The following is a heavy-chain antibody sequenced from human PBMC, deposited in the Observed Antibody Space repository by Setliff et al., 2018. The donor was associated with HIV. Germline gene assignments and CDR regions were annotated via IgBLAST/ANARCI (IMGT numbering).Heavy chain of an antibody. D-gene: IGHD3-3*01. CDR1: GYTFTNYD. CDR3: ARSRPQISIFGLVQDY. CDR2: MSPKGGNT. V-gene: IGHV1-8*02. J-gene: IGHJ4*02. Sequence: ASVKVSCKASGYTFTNYDINWVRQATGQGLEWMGWMSPKGGNTGYAQKFQGRVTMTRNTSISTVYMELSSLRSEDTAVYYCARSRPQISIFGLVQDYWGQGTLVTVSS.